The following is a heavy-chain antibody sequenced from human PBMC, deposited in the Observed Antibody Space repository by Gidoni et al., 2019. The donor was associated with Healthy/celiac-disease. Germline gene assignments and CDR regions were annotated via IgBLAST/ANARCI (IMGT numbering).Heavy chain of an antibody. Sequence: VTLREPGPALVKPTQHLTLTCTFSVFSPITSRMCVSWVRQPPGKALELLALIDWDDDKYYSTSLKTRLTISKDTSKNQVVLTMTNMDPVDTATYYCARLYSSGWRGDAFDIWGQGTMVTVSA. CDR2: IDWDDDK. CDR1: VFSPITSRMC. CDR3: ARLYSSGWRGDAFDI. J-gene: IGHJ3*02. D-gene: IGHD6-19*01. V-gene: IGHV2-70*20.